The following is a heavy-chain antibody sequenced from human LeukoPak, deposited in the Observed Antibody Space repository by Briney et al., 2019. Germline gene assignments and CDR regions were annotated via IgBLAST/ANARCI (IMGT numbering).Heavy chain of an antibody. D-gene: IGHD3-10*01. V-gene: IGHV3-30*03. J-gene: IGHJ4*02. CDR2: ILYDGSNQ. Sequence: GGSLRLSCAASGFTVSSNYMSWVRQAPGTGLEWVALILYDGSNQYYADSVKGRFTISRDNAKNTLYLQMYSLRAEDTAVYYCASLRQGSGTYYIDYWGQGTLVTVSS. CDR1: GFTVSSNY. CDR3: ASLRQGSGTYYIDY.